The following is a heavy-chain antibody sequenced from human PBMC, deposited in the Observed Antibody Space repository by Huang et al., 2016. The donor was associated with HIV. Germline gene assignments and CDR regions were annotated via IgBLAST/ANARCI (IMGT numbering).Heavy chain of an antibody. CDR2: LMLVFDAP. D-gene: IGHD4-4*01. CDR3: ARGSLEYSVSSSLDY. J-gene: IGHJ4*02. CDR1: GGPFRSYS. V-gene: IGHV1-69*13. Sequence: QVQLLQSGAEVKKPGSSVKVSCKASGGPFRSYSSAWVRQAPGQGLEWMASLMLVFDAPNYAQKVQGRGIVTGGESTSTVYMRLRDVRPDDTAVYVGARGSLEYSVSSSLDYWGQGTHVTVSS.